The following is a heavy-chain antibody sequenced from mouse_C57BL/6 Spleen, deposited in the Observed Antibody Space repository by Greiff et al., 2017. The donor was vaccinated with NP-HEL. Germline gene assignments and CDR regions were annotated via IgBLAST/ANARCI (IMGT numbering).Heavy chain of an antibody. CDR2: INPGSGGT. J-gene: IGHJ4*01. Sequence: QVQLKESGAELVRPGTSVKVSCKASGYAFTNYLIEWVKQRPGQGLEWIGVINPGSGGTNYNEKFKGKATLTADKSSSTAYMQLSSLTSEDSAVYFCARVSHYYGSSYLDYWGQGTSVTVSS. V-gene: IGHV1-54*01. D-gene: IGHD1-1*01. CDR1: GYAFTNYL. CDR3: ARVSHYYGSSYLDY.